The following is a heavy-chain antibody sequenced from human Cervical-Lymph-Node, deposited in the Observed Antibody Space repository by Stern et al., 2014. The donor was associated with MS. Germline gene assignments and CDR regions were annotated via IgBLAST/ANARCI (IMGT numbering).Heavy chain of an antibody. D-gene: IGHD3-10*01. CDR3: AHSSLSVGVSFDY. V-gene: IGHV2-5*02. Sequence: QVTLRESGPTLVKPTQTLTLTCRVSGFSLSSVGEGVGWIRQPPGNALAWLALIYWDDDRRYRPSLKGRLTITKDTSKNLVVLKMTNMDPMDTATYYCAHSSLSVGVSFDYWGQGTLITVSS. J-gene: IGHJ4*02. CDR1: GFSLSSVGEG. CDR2: IYWDDDR.